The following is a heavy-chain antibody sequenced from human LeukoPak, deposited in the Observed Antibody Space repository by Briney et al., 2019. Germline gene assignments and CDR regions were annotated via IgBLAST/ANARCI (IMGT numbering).Heavy chain of an antibody. CDR3: VRDLTDQQSTDQQLPLGMSDY. J-gene: IGHJ4*02. Sequence: GGSLRLSCAASGFTFSSYSMNWVRQAPGKGLEWVSYISSSGSTIYYADSVKGRFTISRDNAKNSLYLQMNSLRAEDTAVYYCVRDLTDQQSTDQQLPLGMSDYWGQGTLVTVSS. V-gene: IGHV3-48*04. D-gene: IGHD6-13*01. CDR2: ISSSGSTI. CDR1: GFTFSSYS.